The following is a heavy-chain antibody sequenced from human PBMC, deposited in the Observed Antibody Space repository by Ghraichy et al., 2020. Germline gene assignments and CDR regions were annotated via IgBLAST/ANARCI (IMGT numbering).Heavy chain of an antibody. CDR3: ARGSGSGSYGMDV. J-gene: IGHJ6*02. Sequence: ASVKVSCKTSGYTFINYDISWVRQAPGQGLEWMGWISAYNGNTNYAQKLQGRVTVTTDTSTSTAYMELRSLRSDDTAVYYCARGSGSGSYGMDVWGQGTTVTVSS. D-gene: IGHD3-10*01. CDR1: GYTFINYD. CDR2: ISAYNGNT. V-gene: IGHV1-18*01.